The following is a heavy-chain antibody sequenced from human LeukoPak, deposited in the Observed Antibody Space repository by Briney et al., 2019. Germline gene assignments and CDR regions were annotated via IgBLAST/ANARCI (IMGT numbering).Heavy chain of an antibody. CDR1: GGSITSYY. V-gene: IGHV4-59*08. CDR3: ARRDFWSGHYDY. D-gene: IGHD3-3*01. Sequence: SETLSLTCTVSGGSITSYYWSWIRQPPGKGLEWIGYIYNSGSTNYNPSLKSRVTISVDTSKNQFSLKLSSVTAADTAVYYCARRDFWSGHYDYWGQGTLVTVSS. J-gene: IGHJ4*02. CDR2: IYNSGST.